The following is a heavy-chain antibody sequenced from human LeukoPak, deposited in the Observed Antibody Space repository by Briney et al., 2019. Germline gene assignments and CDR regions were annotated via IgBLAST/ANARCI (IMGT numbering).Heavy chain of an antibody. V-gene: IGHV6-1*01. J-gene: IGHJ5*02. CDR3: ARAVAASSWFGP. Sequence: SQTLSLTCAISGDSVSSNSAAWNWIRQSPSRGLEWLGRAYYRSKGYNDYAVSVKSRITINPDTSKNQFSLQLNSVTPEDTAVYYCARAVAASSWFGPWGQGTLVAVSS. CDR1: GDSVSSNSAA. D-gene: IGHD6-19*01. CDR2: AYYRSKGYN.